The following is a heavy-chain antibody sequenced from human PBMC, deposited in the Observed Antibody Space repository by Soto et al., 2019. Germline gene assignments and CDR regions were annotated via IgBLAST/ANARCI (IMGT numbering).Heavy chain of an antibody. J-gene: IGHJ4*02. CDR3: ARLGGGDWPNEVTFDY. V-gene: IGHV5-51*01. CDR2: IYPGDSDT. D-gene: IGHD2-21*02. CDR1: GYSFTSYW. Sequence: GESLKIFCKGSGYSFTSYWIGWVRQMPGKGLEWMGIIYPGDSDTRYSPSFQGQVTISADKSISTAYLQWSSLKASDTAMYYCARLGGGDWPNEVTFDYWGQGTLVTVSS.